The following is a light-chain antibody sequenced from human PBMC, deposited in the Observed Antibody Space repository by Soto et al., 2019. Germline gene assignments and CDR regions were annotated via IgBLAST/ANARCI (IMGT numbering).Light chain of an antibody. V-gene: IGKV1-9*01. CDR3: QQFNSLPLT. CDR2: SAP. CDR1: QGISSH. J-gene: IGKJ4*01. Sequence: IQVTQSPSSLSASVGDRVTITCRASQGISSHLAWYQQKPGKAPKVLIYSAPTLESGVPSRFSGSGSGTNFTLTISSLQPEDCATYYCQQFNSLPLTFGGGTKVDIK.